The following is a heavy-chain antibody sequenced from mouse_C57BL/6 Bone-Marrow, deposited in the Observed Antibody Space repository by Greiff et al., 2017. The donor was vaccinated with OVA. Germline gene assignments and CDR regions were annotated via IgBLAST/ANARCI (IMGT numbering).Heavy chain of an antibody. CDR1: GYTFTDYA. CDR3: ARRDDGYLYYVDY. Sequence: VKLQESGPELVRPGVSVKISCKGSGYTFTDYAMHWVKQSHAKSLEWIGVISTYYGDASYNQKFKDKATMTVDQSSSTAYMELAILTSEDSAVDYCARRDDGYLYYVDYWGQGTTLTVSS. CDR2: ISTYYGDA. J-gene: IGHJ2*01. V-gene: IGHV1-67*01. D-gene: IGHD2-3*01.